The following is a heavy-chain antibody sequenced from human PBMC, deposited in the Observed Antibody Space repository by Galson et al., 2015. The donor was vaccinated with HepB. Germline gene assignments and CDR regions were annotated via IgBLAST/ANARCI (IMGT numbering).Heavy chain of an antibody. V-gene: IGHV1-2*02. Sequence: SVKVSCKASGYTFIDYYMHWLRQAPGQAPEWVGWVNSNSGGTNYAQKFRGRVTMTRDTSINTIYMDLSNLTSDDTAVYYCARMSVVRHPTKYFDYWGQGTLITVSS. CDR1: GYTFIDYY. D-gene: IGHD2-21*01. CDR2: VNSNSGGT. CDR3: ARMSVVRHPTKYFDY. J-gene: IGHJ4*02.